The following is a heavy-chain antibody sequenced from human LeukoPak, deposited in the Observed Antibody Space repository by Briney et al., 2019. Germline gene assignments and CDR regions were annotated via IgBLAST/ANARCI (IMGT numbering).Heavy chain of an antibody. V-gene: IGHV3-30*04. D-gene: IGHD5-18*01. CDR1: GFTFSSYA. CDR2: ISYDGSNK. CDR3: ARVDTAMVSYYYYYGMDV. J-gene: IGHJ6*02. Sequence: PGGSLRLSCAASGFTFSSYAMHWVRQAPGKGLEWVAVISYDGSNKYYADSVKGRFTISRDNSKNTLYLQMNSLRAEDTAVYYCARVDTAMVSYYYYYGMDVWGQGTTVTVSS.